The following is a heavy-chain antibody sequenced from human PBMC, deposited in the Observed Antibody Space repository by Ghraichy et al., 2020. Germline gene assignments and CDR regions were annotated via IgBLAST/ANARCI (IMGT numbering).Heavy chain of an antibody. D-gene: IGHD3-3*01. V-gene: IGHV3-64*01. CDR1: GFTFSSYA. CDR2: ISSNGGST. CDR3: AREEIFEGPYYGMDV. J-gene: IGHJ6*02. Sequence: GGSLRLSCAASGFTFSSYAMHWVRQAPGKGLEYVSAISSNGGSTYYANSVKGRFTISRDNSKNTLYLQMGSLRAEDMAVYYCAREEIFEGPYYGMDVWGQGTTVTVSS.